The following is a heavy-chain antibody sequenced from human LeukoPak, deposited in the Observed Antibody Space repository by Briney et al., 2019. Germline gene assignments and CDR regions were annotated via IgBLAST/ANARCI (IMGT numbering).Heavy chain of an antibody. Sequence: SETLPLTCAVSGGSISSSNWWSWVRQPPGKGLEWIGEIYHSGSTNYNPSLKSRVTMSVDTSKNQFSLKLSSVTAADTAVYYCARGRVSSSSWYSTYYYYFYMDVWGKGTTVTVSS. CDR3: ARGRVSSSSWYSTYYYYFYMDV. J-gene: IGHJ6*03. CDR1: GGSISSSNW. V-gene: IGHV4-4*02. CDR2: IYHSGST. D-gene: IGHD6-13*01.